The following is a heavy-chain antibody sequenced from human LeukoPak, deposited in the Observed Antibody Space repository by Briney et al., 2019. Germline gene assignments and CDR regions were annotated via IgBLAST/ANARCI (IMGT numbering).Heavy chain of an antibody. V-gene: IGHV4-34*01. J-gene: IGHJ4*02. CDR1: GGSFSSYY. Sequence: SETLSLTCAVYGGSFSSYYWSWIRQPPGKGLEWIGEINHSGSTNYNPSLKSRVTISVDTSKNQFSLKLSSVTAADTAVYYCARVMGRRKEDYWGQGTLVTVSS. CDR2: INHSGST. D-gene: IGHD3-10*01. CDR3: ARVMGRRKEDY.